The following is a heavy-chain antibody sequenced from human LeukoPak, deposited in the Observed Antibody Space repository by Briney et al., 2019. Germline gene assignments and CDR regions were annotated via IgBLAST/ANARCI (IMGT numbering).Heavy chain of an antibody. V-gene: IGHV3-7*01. D-gene: IGHD4-23*01. Sequence: GGSLRLSCAASGFTFSSYWMSWVRQAPGKGLEWVANIKQDGSEKYYVDSVKGRFTISRDNAKNSLYLQMNSLRAEDTAVYYCARDRAVGTSDAFDIWGQGTMVTVSS. CDR3: ARDRAVGTSDAFDI. CDR2: IKQDGSEK. J-gene: IGHJ3*02. CDR1: GFTFSSYW.